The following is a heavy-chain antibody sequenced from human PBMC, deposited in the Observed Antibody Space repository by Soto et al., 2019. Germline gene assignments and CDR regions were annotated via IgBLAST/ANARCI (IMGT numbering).Heavy chain of an antibody. V-gene: IGHV1-69*02. CDR3: AKSLLFVDHAYMDV. Sequence: QVQLVQSGAELKKPGSSVKVSCEASGGSFISYSFTWVRQAPGQGLEWMGRIIPSQNKANYAVKFKDRVTITADRSTRTAYMELRSLRPEDTAVYYCAKSLLFVDHAYMDVWGKGTTVTVSS. J-gene: IGHJ6*03. CDR2: IIPSQNKA. CDR1: GGSFISYS. D-gene: IGHD2-15*01.